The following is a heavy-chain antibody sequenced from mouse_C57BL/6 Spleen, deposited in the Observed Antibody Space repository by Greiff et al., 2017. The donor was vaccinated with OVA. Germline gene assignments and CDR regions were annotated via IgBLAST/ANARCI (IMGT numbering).Heavy chain of an antibody. V-gene: IGHV2-9*01. D-gene: IGHD1-1*01. CDR3: AKRDYGSSYGGSAY. J-gene: IGHJ3*01. CDR2: IWGGGST. CDR1: GFSLTSYG. Sequence: VQGVESGPGLVAPSQSLSITCTVSGFSLTSYGVDWVRQPPGKGLEWLGAIWGGGSTNYYSALMSRLSISKDNSKSKVFLKMNSLQTDDTAVYYCAKRDYGSSYGGSAYWGQGTLVTVSA.